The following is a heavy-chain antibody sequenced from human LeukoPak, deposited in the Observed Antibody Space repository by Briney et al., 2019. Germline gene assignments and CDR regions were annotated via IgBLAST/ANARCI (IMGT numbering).Heavy chain of an antibody. J-gene: IGHJ6*01. D-gene: IGHD2-15*01. CDR2: IIPILGIA. CDR1: GDTFTSYA. CDR3: ARTLLAGFYGMDV. V-gene: IGHV1-69*04. Sequence: GASVKVSCKASGDTFTSYAISWVRQAPGQGLEWMGRIIPILGIANYAQKFQGRVTITADTSTSTAYMELSSLRSEDTAVYYCARTLLAGFYGMDVLGEGATVTVCS.